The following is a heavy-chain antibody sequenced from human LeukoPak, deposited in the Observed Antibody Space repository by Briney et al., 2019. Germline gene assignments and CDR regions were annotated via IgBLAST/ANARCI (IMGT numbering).Heavy chain of an antibody. CDR2: IYYSGST. D-gene: IGHD3-22*01. Sequence: SETLSLTCTVSGGSISSSSYYWGWIRQPPGKGLEWIGYIYYSGSTNYNPSLKSRVTISVDTSKNQFSLKLSSVTAADTAVYYCARIIGYYSIFDYWGQGTLVTVSS. V-gene: IGHV4-61*05. CDR3: ARIIGYYSIFDY. J-gene: IGHJ4*02. CDR1: GGSISSSSYY.